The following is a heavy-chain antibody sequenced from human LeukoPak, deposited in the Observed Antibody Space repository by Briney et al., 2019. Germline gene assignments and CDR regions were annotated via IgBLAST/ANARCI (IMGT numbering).Heavy chain of an antibody. CDR3: ARDSYGDVVGATYGC. V-gene: IGHV1-2*02. Sequence: ASVKVSCKASGYTFTGYYMHWVRQAPGQGLEWMGWINPNSGGTNYAQKFQGRVTMTRDTSISTAYMELSRLRSDGTAVYYCARDSYGDVVGATYGCWGQGTLVTVSS. CDR2: INPNSGGT. J-gene: IGHJ4*02. D-gene: IGHD1-26*01. CDR1: GYTFTGYY.